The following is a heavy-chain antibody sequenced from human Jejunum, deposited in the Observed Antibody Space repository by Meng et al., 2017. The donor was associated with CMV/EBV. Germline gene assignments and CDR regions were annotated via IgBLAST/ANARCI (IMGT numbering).Heavy chain of an antibody. CDR1: YC. J-gene: IGHJ4*02. CDR2: ISPRDSET. Sequence: YCIGSVRPMPGQGLDWMGLISPRDSETRYSPSFRGQVTISADKSIDTVYLQWSGLKASDTAMYYCARRGPGYCTTASCRYSFDYWGQGTLVTVSS. V-gene: IGHV5-51*01. CDR3: ARRGPGYCTTASCRYSFDY. D-gene: IGHD2-8*01.